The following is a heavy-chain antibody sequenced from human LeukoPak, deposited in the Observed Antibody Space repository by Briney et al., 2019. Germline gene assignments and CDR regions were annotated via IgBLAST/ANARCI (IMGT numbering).Heavy chain of an antibody. D-gene: IGHD6-6*01. J-gene: IGHJ4*02. CDR3: ARRGGSSSRRSPIDY. CDR1: GFTFSDYW. Sequence: PGGSLRLSCTASGFTFSDYWMTWVRQAPGKGPEWVANIKQDGGQRYYVDSVRSRFTISRDNAKNSLFLQMNGLRAEDTAVYYCARRGGSSSRRSPIDYWGQGTLVTVSS. V-gene: IGHV3-7*01. CDR2: IKQDGGQR.